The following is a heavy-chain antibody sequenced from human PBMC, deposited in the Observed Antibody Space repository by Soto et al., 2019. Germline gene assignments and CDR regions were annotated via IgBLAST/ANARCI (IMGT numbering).Heavy chain of an antibody. Sequence: TLSLTCTVSGDSISNGGHYWSWIRQHPGKGLEWIGYIYYSGSTYYNPSLKSRVTISVDTSKNQFSLKLSSVTAADTAVYYCARVSTYYDFWSGYSLGSFGFDYWGQGTLVTVSS. J-gene: IGHJ4*02. CDR3: ARVSTYYDFWSGYSLGSFGFDY. CDR1: GDSISNGGHY. CDR2: IYYSGST. D-gene: IGHD3-3*01. V-gene: IGHV4-31*03.